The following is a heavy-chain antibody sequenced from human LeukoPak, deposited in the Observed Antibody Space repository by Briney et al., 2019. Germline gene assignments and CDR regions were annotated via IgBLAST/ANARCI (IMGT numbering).Heavy chain of an antibody. CDR2: ISGDGSST. CDR1: GFTFNNYV. V-gene: IGHV3-43*02. Sequence: PGGSLRLSCAASGFTFNNYVMHWVRQAPGKGLEWVSLISGDGSSTYYADSVKGRFTISRDNSKNSLYLQMNSLRTDDSALYYCAKDIGRGNDYFDFWGQGTLVTASS. CDR3: AKDIGRGNDYFDF. J-gene: IGHJ4*02. D-gene: IGHD3-16*01.